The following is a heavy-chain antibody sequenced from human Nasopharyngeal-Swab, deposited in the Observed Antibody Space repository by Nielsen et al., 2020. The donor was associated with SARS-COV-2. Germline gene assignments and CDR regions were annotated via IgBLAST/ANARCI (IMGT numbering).Heavy chain of an antibody. J-gene: IGHJ6*02. Sequence: GESLKISCAASGFTFSSYDRHWVSQATGKGLEWVSAIGTAGDTYYPGSVKGRFTISRENAKNSLYLQMNSLRAGDTAVYYCARERTDCSGGSCYSYGMDVWGQGTTVTVSS. V-gene: IGHV3-13*01. CDR1: GFTFSSYD. CDR2: IGTAGDT. CDR3: ARERTDCSGGSCYSYGMDV. D-gene: IGHD2-15*01.